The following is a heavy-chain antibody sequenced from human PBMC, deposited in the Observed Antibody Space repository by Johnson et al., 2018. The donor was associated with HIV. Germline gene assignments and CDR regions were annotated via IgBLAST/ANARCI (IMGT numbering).Heavy chain of an antibody. Sequence: VQLVESGGGLVQPGGSLRLSCAASGFTFSSYAMHWVRQAPGKGLEWVAVISYDGSNKYYADSVKGRFTISRDNSKNSLYLQMNSLRAEDTAVYYCASGWGIVVSYAFDIWGQGTMVTVSS. J-gene: IGHJ3*02. D-gene: IGHD6-19*01. V-gene: IGHV3-30*04. CDR1: GFTFSSYA. CDR2: ISYDGSNK. CDR3: ASGWGIVVSYAFDI.